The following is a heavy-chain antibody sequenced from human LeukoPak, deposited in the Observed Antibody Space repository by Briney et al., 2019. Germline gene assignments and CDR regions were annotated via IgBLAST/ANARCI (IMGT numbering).Heavy chain of an antibody. CDR1: GGSISSYY. D-gene: IGHD3-22*01. Sequence: SETLSLTCTVSGGSISSYYWSWIRQPPGKGLEWIGYIYQSGSSSYNPSLQSRVTISIDRSKNQFSLKLSSVTAADTAVYYCARDSYYDNSGEGAFDIWGQGTMVTVSA. V-gene: IGHV4-59*12. J-gene: IGHJ3*02. CDR3: ARDSYYDNSGEGAFDI. CDR2: IYQSGSS.